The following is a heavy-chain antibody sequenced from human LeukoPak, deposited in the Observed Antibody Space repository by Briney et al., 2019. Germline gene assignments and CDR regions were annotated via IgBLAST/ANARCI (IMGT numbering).Heavy chain of an antibody. CDR2: ISSSSSYI. D-gene: IGHD3-22*01. CDR3: ARDSRVMIVVQNFDY. CDR1: GFTFSSYS. J-gene: IGHJ4*02. V-gene: IGHV3-21*01. Sequence: PGGSLRLSCAASGFTFSSYSMNWVRQAPGKGLEWVSSISSSSSYIYYADSVKGRFTISRDNAKNSLYLQMNSLRAEDTAVYYCARDSRVMIVVQNFDYWGQGTLVTVSS.